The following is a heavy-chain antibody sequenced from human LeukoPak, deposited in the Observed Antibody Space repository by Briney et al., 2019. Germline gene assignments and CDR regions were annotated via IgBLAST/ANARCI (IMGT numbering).Heavy chain of an antibody. CDR1: GFTFSAYG. J-gene: IGHJ4*02. CDR3: ATEVSSDTAFDY. D-gene: IGHD5-18*01. Sequence: GRSLRLSCAASGFTFSAYGMHWVRQPPGKGLEWVAMTWYDGGNKFYADAVKGRFTMSRDNSKNTLYLQMNSLRAEDTAVYYCATEVSSDTAFDYWGQGTLVAVSS. V-gene: IGHV3-33*03. CDR2: TWYDGGNK.